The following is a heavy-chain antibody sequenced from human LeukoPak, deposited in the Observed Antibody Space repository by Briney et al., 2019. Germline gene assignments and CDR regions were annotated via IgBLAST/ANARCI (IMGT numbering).Heavy chain of an antibody. Sequence: ASVKVSCKASGGTFSSYAISWVRQAPGQGLEWMGRIIPIFGIANYAQKFQGRVTITADKSTSTAYMELSSLRSEDTAVYYCASVSGGNLDYWGQGTLVTVSS. CDR3: ASVSGGNLDY. J-gene: IGHJ4*02. D-gene: IGHD4-23*01. CDR1: GGTFSSYA. V-gene: IGHV1-69*04. CDR2: IIPIFGIA.